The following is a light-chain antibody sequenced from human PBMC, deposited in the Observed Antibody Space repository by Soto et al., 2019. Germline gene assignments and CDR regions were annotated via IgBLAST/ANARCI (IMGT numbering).Light chain of an antibody. CDR1: SSDVGGYNY. V-gene: IGLV2-14*03. CDR2: DVT. J-gene: IGLJ1*01. CDR3: SSYTTSNTRQIV. Sequence: QSALTQPASVSGSPGQPITISCTGTSSDVGGYNYVSWYQHHPGKAPKLIIYDVTNRPSGVSNPFSGSKSGNTASLTISGLQPEDEADYYCSSYTTSNTRQIVFGTGTKVTV.